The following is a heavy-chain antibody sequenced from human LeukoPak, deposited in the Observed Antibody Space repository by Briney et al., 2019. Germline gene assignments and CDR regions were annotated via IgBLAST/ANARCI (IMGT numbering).Heavy chain of an antibody. CDR3: AKDETSNHVHLYCGMDV. Sequence: GGSLRLSCAASGFTFSSYAMHWVRQAPGKGLEWVAVISYDGSNKYYADSVKGRFTISRDNSKNTLYLQMNSPRAEDTAVYYCAKDETSNHVHLYCGMDVWGQGTTVTVSS. CDR2: ISYDGSNK. V-gene: IGHV3-30-3*01. CDR1: GFTFSSYA. J-gene: IGHJ6*02. D-gene: IGHD4-11*01.